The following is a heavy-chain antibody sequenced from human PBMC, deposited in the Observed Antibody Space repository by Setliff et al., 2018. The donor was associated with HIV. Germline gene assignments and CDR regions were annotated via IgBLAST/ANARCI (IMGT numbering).Heavy chain of an antibody. V-gene: IGHV4-59*11. Sequence: ASETLSLTCTVSGGSIRSHYWSWIRQPPGKGLEWIGNIYYSGSTNYNPSFKSRVTISVDTSKNQFSLKLSSVTAADTAVYYCAREGARHYGSGRYHSWFDPWGQGTQVTVSS. D-gene: IGHD3-10*01. J-gene: IGHJ5*02. CDR1: GGSIRSHY. CDR2: IYYSGST. CDR3: AREGARHYGSGRYHSWFDP.